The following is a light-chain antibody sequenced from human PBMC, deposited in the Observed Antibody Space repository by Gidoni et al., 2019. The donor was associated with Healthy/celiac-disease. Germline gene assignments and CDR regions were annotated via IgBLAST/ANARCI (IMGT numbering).Light chain of an antibody. CDR3: SAWDSSLSAWV. CDR1: SNNVGNQG. V-gene: IGLV10-54*01. J-gene: IGLJ3*02. CDR2: RNN. Sequence: QAGLTQPPSVSKGLRQTATRTCTGNSNNVGNQGAAWLQQHQGHPPKPLSYRNNNRPSGISERLSASRSGNTASLTITGLQPEDEADYYCSAWDSSLSAWVFGGGTKLTVL.